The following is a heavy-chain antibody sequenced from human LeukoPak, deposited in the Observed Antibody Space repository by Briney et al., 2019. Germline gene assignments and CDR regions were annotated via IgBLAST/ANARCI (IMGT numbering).Heavy chain of an antibody. D-gene: IGHD1-26*01. CDR2: VFHSGST. Sequence: SETLSLTCTVSDASISSSYFYWSWIRQPPGRGLEWIGNVFHSGSTHYSPSLKSRVTISVDTSRKQFSLRLSAATAADTAVYYCARQRGGSWVNDYWGQGTLVTVSS. CDR3: ARQRGGSWVNDY. CDR1: DASISSSYFY. V-gene: IGHV4-39*01. J-gene: IGHJ4*02.